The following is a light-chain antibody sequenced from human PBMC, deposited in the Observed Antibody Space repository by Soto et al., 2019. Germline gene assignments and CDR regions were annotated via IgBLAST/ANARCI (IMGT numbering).Light chain of an antibody. CDR1: LNIYFKSNNRNY. CDR2: WAS. V-gene: IGKV4-1*01. CDR3: QQYFITPLT. J-gene: IGKJ4*01. Sequence: DIVMTQSPDSLRVSLGERATISCTSSLNIYFKSNNRNYLAWYQQKTGQPPKLLVYWASTRESGVPDRFTGSGSGTYFTLTIDNVQPDDVEVSYCQQYFITPLTFGGGTKVDIK.